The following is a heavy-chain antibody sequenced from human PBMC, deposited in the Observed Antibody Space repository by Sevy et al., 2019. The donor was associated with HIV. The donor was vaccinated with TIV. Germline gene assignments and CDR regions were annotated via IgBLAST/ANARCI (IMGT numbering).Heavy chain of an antibody. V-gene: IGHV4-38-2*01. CDR1: GYSISSGYY. CDR2: IYHNGST. D-gene: IGHD3-10*01. Sequence: SETLSLTCAVSGYSISSGYYWGWIRQPPGKGLEWIGSIYHNGSTYYNPSLKSRVTISVDTSKNQFSLKLSSVTAADTAVYYCARKESDYYGSGSYQINWYFDLWGRGTLVTVSS. J-gene: IGHJ2*01. CDR3: ARKESDYYGSGSYQINWYFDL.